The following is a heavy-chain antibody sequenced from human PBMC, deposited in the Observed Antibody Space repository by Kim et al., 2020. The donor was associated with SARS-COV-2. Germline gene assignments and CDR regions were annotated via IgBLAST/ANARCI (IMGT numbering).Heavy chain of an antibody. Sequence: GGSLRLSCAASGFTFDDYAMHWVRQAPGKGLEWVSGISWNSGSIGYADSVKGRFTISRDNAKNSLYLQMNSLRAEDTALYYCAKDQDDYVQGCMDVWGQGTTVTVSS. J-gene: IGHJ6*02. CDR2: ISWNSGSI. CDR3: AKDQDDYVQGCMDV. V-gene: IGHV3-9*01. D-gene: IGHD3-16*01. CDR1: GFTFDDYA.